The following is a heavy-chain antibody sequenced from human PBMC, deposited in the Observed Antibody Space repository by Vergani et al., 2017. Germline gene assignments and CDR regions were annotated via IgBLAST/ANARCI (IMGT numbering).Heavy chain of an antibody. V-gene: IGHV3-23*01. CDR2: ISGSGGST. Sequence: EVQLLESGGGLVQPGGSLRLSCAASGFTFSSYAMSWVRQAPGKGLEWVSAISGSGGSTYYADSVKGRFTISGDNSKNTLYLQMNSLRAEDTAVYYCAKEGYCTNGVCYYYYYGIDVWGQGTTVTVSS. J-gene: IGHJ6*02. CDR3: AKEGYCTNGVCYYYYYGIDV. CDR1: GFTFSSYA. D-gene: IGHD2-8*01.